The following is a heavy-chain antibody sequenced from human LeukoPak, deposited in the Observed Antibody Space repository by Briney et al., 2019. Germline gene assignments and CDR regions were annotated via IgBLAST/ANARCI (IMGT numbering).Heavy chain of an antibody. D-gene: IGHD4-17*01. Sequence: GGSLRLSCAASGFTFSSYWMNWARQAPGKGLEWVASINHNGNVNYYVDSVKGRFTISRDNAKNSLYLQMNSLRAEDTAVYYCASSLGRYGTVNTLDYWGQGTLVTVSS. V-gene: IGHV3-7*01. J-gene: IGHJ4*02. CDR1: GFTFSSYW. CDR3: ASSLGRYGTVNTLDY. CDR2: INHNGNVN.